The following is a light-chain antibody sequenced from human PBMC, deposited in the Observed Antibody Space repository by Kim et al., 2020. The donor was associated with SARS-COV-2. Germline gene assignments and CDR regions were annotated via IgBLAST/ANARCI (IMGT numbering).Light chain of an antibody. CDR1: NIENKN. V-gene: IGLV3-9*01. J-gene: IGLJ2*01. CDR2: RVK. CDR3: QVWDSRAVV. Sequence: SVALGQTATIPCGGNNIENKNVHWYHQRPGQAPVLVMYRVKKRPSGIPERLSGSNSGNTATLTISRVEAGDEGDYYCQVWDSRAVVFGGGTKLAVL.